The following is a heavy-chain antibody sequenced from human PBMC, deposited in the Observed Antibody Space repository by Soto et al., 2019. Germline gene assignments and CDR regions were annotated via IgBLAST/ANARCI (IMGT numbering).Heavy chain of an antibody. CDR1: GGTIRSYA. CDR3: ARGYCSGGSCYDFGY. J-gene: IGHJ4*02. D-gene: IGHD2-15*01. Sequence: SVKVSCKASGGTIRSYAISWVRQAPGQGLEWMGGIIPIFGTANYAQKFQGRVTITADESTSTAYMELSSLRSEDTAVYYCARGYCSGGSCYDFGYWGQGALVTVSS. CDR2: IIPIFGTA. V-gene: IGHV1-69*13.